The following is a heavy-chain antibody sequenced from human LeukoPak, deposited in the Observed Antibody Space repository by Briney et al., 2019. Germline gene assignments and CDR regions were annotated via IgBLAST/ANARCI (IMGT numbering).Heavy chain of an antibody. CDR2: ISASGATI. J-gene: IGHJ4*02. CDR3: ARAGSSRRYYFDY. V-gene: IGHV3-48*03. Sequence: PGGSLRLSCAASGFTFSSYEMNWVRQAPGKGLEWVSYISASGATIYSADSAKGRFTISRDNAKNSLYLRLTSLRAEDTAVYYCARAGSSRRYYFDYWGQGTVVTVSS. D-gene: IGHD1-26*01. CDR1: GFTFSSYE.